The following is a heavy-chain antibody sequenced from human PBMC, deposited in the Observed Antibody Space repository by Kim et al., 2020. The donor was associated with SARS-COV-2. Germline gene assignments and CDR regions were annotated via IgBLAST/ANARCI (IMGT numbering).Heavy chain of an antibody. Sequence: KYSQKLQDRLTITRDTSARTAYMELTSLRSEDTGIYYCATLVGEAGDFDYWGQGTLVTVSS. CDR3: ATLVGEAGDFDY. D-gene: IGHD6-13*01. V-gene: IGHV1-3*01. J-gene: IGHJ4*02.